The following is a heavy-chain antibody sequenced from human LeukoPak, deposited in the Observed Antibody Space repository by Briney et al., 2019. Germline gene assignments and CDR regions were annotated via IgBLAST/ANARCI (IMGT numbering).Heavy chain of an antibody. CDR1: GYTFTGYY. D-gene: IGHD3-10*01. V-gene: IGHV1-2*06. CDR2: INPKSGGT. CDR3: ARGSDDGENCFDP. J-gene: IGHJ5*02. Sequence: ASVKVSCKASGYTFTGYYMQWVRQAPGQGLEWMGRINPKSGGTNYAQKFQGRVTMTRDTSISTAYMELSGLRSDDAAVYYCARGSDDGENCFDPWGQGTLVTVSS.